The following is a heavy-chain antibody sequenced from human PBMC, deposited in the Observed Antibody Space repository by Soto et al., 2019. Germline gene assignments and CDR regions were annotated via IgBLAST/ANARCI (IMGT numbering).Heavy chain of an antibody. V-gene: IGHV1-24*01. D-gene: IGHD3-10*01. Sequence: ASVKVSCKVSGYTLTELSMHWVRQAPGKGLEWMGGFDPEDGETIYAQKFQGRVTMTEDTSTDTAYMELSSLRSEDTAVYYCATSSIRTRGDLDALDIWGQGTMVTVSS. CDR2: FDPEDGET. CDR3: ATSSIRTRGDLDALDI. CDR1: GYTLTELS. J-gene: IGHJ3*02.